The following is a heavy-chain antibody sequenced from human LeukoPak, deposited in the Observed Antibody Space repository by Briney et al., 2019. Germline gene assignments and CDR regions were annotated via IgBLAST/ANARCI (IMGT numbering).Heavy chain of an antibody. CDR2: FDPEDGET. D-gene: IGHD5-18*01. Sequence: GASVKVSCTASGDTFNSYGIYWVRQAPGKGLEWMGGFDPEDGETIYAQKFQGRVTMTEDTSTDTAYMELSSLRSEDTAVYYCATGMGDTALDYWGQGTLVTVSS. J-gene: IGHJ4*02. V-gene: IGHV1-24*01. CDR1: GDTFNSYG. CDR3: ATGMGDTALDY.